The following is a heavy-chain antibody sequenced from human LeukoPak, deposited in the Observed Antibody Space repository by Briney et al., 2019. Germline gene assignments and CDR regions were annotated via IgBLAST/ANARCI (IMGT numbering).Heavy chain of an antibody. CDR3: ARQWQEAFDI. D-gene: IGHD6-19*01. CDR2: IYDSGST. J-gene: IGHJ3*02. CDR1: GGSISSGDYY. Sequence: SETLSLTCTVSGGSISSGDYYWSWIRQPPGKGLEWIGYIYDSGSTTYNPSLKSRVTISEDTSKNQFSLKLTSVTAADTAVYYCARQWQEAFDIWGQGTMVTVSS. V-gene: IGHV4-61*08.